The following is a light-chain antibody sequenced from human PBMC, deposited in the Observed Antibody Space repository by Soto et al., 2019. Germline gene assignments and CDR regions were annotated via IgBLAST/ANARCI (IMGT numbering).Light chain of an antibody. V-gene: IGKV4-1*01. CDR2: WAS. CDR1: HILFDSYNNYNY. J-gene: IGKJ1*01. CDR3: QEYLNSLPA. Sequence: IVMTQSPDSLAVSLGEMATINCKSIHILFDSYNNYNYLAWYQQKPGQPPKVLIYWASTRASGVPDRFSGSGSGTEFTLTISSLQAEDVAVYYCQEYLNSLPAFGQGTKVDIK.